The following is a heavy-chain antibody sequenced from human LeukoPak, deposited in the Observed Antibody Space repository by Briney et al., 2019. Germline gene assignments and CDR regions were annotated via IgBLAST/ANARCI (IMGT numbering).Heavy chain of an antibody. D-gene: IGHD2-15*01. V-gene: IGHV4-39*06. CDR1: GGSISSSSYY. J-gene: IGHJ1*01. CDR3: ASGFTSGGASRAEYFQH. CDR2: IYYSGST. Sequence: PSETLSLTCTVSGGSISSSSYYWGWIRQPPGKGLEWIGSIYYSGSTYYNPSLKSRFTISVDTSKNQFTLKLSSVTAADTAVYYCASGFTSGGASRAEYFQHWGQGTLVTVSS.